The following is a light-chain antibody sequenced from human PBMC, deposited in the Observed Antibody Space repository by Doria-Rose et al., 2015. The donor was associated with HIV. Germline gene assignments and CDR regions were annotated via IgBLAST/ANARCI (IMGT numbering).Light chain of an antibody. CDR3: HQYGTSWT. CDR1: QSFGSTY. J-gene: IGKJ1*01. V-gene: IGKV3-20*01. Sequence: TQSPGTLSLSPGERATLSCRASQSFGSTYLAWYQQKPGQAPSLLIYDGSTRATGIPDRISASESGTDFTLTIIRLEPEDFALYYCHQYGTSWTFGQGTKVEI. CDR2: DGS.